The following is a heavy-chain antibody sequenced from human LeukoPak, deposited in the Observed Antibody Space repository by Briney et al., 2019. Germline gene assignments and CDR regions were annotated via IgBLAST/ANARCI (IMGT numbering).Heavy chain of an antibody. D-gene: IGHD3-10*01. CDR1: GFTFSSYW. CDR2: IKQDGSEK. Sequence: GRSLRLSCAASGFTFSSYWMSWVRQAPGKGLEWVANIKQDGSEKYYVDSVKGRFTISRDNAKNSLYLQMNSLRAEDTAVYYCARGPTPSYYYGSGSYYSLDYWGQGTLVTVSS. J-gene: IGHJ4*02. V-gene: IGHV3-7*01. CDR3: ARGPTPSYYYGSGSYYSLDY.